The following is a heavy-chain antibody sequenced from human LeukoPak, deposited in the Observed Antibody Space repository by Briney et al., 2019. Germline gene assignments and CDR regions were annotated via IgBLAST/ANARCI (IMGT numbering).Heavy chain of an antibody. CDR3: AKESAPYYDYVWGSYRWDY. J-gene: IGHJ4*02. D-gene: IGHD3-16*02. CDR2: ISYDGSNK. CDR1: GFTFSSYG. V-gene: IGHV3-30*18. Sequence: GGSLRLSCAASGFTFSSYGMHWVRQAPGKGLEWVAVISYDGSNKYYADSVKGRFTISRDNSKSTLYLQMNSLRAEDTAVYYCAKESAPYYDYVWGSYRWDYWGQGTLVTVSS.